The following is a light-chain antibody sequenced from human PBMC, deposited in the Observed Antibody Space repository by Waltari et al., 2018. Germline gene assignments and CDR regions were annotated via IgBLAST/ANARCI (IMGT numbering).Light chain of an antibody. CDR1: QGISNY. J-gene: IGKJ3*01. CDR2: VAS. V-gene: IGKV1-17*01. CDR3: LQYYSDTFT. Sequence: DIQMTQSPSSLSASVGDRVTISCRASQGISNYLSWYQQRPGKAPKRLISVASSLESGVPSRFSGSGSGTEFTLTITGLQSEDFATYFCLQYYSDTFTSGPGTELVVK.